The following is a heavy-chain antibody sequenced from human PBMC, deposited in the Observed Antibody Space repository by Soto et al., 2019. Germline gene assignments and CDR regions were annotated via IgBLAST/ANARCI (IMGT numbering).Heavy chain of an antibody. CDR2: INPSGGST. V-gene: IGHV1-46*01. CDR3: AGPNYDFWSGYAPGDYYYYYMDV. D-gene: IGHD3-3*01. Sequence: ASVKVSCKASGCTFTSYYMHWVRQAPGQGLEWMGIINPSGGSTSYAQKFQGRVTMTRDTSTSTAYMELSSLRSEDTAVYYCAGPNYDFWSGYAPGDYYYYYMDVWGKGTTVTVSS. CDR1: GCTFTSYY. J-gene: IGHJ6*03.